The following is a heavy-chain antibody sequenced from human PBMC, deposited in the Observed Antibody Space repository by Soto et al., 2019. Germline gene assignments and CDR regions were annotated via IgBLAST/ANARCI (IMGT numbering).Heavy chain of an antibody. CDR2: IIPIFGTA. CDR1: GGTFSSYA. CDR3: ARVPAGTAYYYYCYGMDV. J-gene: IGHJ6*02. V-gene: IGHV1-69*12. Sequence: QVQLVQSGAEVKKPGSSVKVSCKASGGTFSSYAISWVRQAPGQGLEWMGGIIPIFGTANYAQKFQGRVTITADESTSTAYMELSSLRSEDTAVYYCARVPAGTAYYYYCYGMDVWGQGTTVTVSS.